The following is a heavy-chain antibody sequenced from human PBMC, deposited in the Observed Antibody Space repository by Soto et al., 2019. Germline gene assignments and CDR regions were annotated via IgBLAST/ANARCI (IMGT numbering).Heavy chain of an antibody. V-gene: IGHV4-39*01. CDR2: IYHSGST. CDR1: GGSISSSSYY. Sequence: QLQLQESGPGLVKPSETLSLTCTVSGGSISSSSYYWGWIRQPPGKGLEWIGTIYHSGSTYYKPSLKSQVTISVDTSKNQFSLKLNSVTAADTAIYYCAREMGGSIDYWGQGTLVTVSS. CDR3: AREMGGSIDY. J-gene: IGHJ4*02. D-gene: IGHD1-26*01.